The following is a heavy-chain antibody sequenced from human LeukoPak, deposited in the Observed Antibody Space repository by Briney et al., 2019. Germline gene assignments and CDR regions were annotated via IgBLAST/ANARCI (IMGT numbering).Heavy chain of an antibody. Sequence: ASVKVSCKVSGYTLTELSMHWVRQAPGKGLEWMGGFDLEDGETIYAQKFQGRVTMTRDTSTSTVYMELSSLRSEDTAVYYCATFYDSSGYSNFDYWGQGTLVTVSS. CDR3: ATFYDSSGYSNFDY. V-gene: IGHV1-24*01. CDR1: GYTLTELS. CDR2: FDLEDGET. J-gene: IGHJ4*02. D-gene: IGHD3-22*01.